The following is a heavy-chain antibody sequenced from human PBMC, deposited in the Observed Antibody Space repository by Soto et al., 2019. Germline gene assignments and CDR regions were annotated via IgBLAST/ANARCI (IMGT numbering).Heavy chain of an antibody. CDR2: IYYSGST. Sequence: QVQLQESGPGLVKPSQTLSLTCTVSGGSISSGGYYWSWIRQHPGKGLEWIGYIYYSGSTYYNPSLKSRVTISVDTSKNQFSLKLSSVTAADTAVYYCARAKVFYGSGSHQWGYYYYGMDVWGQGTTVTVSS. V-gene: IGHV4-31*03. CDR3: ARAKVFYGSGSHQWGYYYYGMDV. J-gene: IGHJ6*02. CDR1: GGSISSGGYY. D-gene: IGHD3-10*01.